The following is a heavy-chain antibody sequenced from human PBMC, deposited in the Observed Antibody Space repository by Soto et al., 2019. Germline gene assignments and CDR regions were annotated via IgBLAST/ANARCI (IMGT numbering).Heavy chain of an antibody. J-gene: IGHJ4*02. CDR1: GGSISSNY. V-gene: IGHV4-59*01. CDR3: ARYRREAVAGYALDN. D-gene: IGHD6-13*01. Sequence: ETLSLTCTVSGGSISSNYWTWIRQPPGEGLGWIGYVYNSGSSNYNPSLKSRVTISEDTSKSQFSLNVNSMTAADTAVYYCARYRREAVAGYALDNWGQGILVTVSS. CDR2: VYNSGSS.